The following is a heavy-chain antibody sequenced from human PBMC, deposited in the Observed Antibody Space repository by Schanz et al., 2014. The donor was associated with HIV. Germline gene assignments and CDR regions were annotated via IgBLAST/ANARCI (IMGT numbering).Heavy chain of an antibody. CDR1: GFTLNGYS. CDR3: ARELTALDY. J-gene: IGHJ4*02. CDR2: ISFAGSDK. D-gene: IGHD2-21*02. V-gene: IGHV3-30*19. Sequence: VQLVESGGRLVKPGESLILSCAASGFTLNGYSMNWVRQAPGKGLEWVAVISFAGSDKYYADSVKGRFTISRDTSKNTVYLQMNSLRVEDTAVYYCARELTALDYWGQGTLVTVSS.